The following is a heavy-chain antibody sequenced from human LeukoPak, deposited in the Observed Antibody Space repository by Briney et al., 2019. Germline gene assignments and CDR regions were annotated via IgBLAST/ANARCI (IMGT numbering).Heavy chain of an antibody. D-gene: IGHD2-2*01. CDR1: GLSLGDYG. CDR2: ITMNSVR. J-gene: IGHJ4*02. Sequence: PGGSLRLSCSASGLSLGDYGMSWVRQAPGKGLEWVSYITMNSVRIYADSVKGRFTISRDNDKNSVYLQMNTLRDEDTAVYYCTRGRYQFLGPNDCWGQGSQVTVSS. V-gene: IGHV3-69-1*01. CDR3: TRGRYQFLGPNDC.